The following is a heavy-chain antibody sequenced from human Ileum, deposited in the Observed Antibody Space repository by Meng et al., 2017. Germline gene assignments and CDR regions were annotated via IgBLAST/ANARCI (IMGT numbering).Heavy chain of an antibody. J-gene: IGHJ4*02. V-gene: IGHV3-30*01. CDR1: GFTFSSYA. D-gene: IGHD3-22*01. CDR3: ARAQWIVVVITTLDY. Sequence: GESLKISCAASGFTFSSYAMHWVRQAPGKGLEWVAVISYDGSNKYYADSVKDRFTISRDNSKNTLYLQMNSLRAEDTAVYYCARAQWIVVVITTLDYWGQGTLVTVSS. CDR2: ISYDGSNK.